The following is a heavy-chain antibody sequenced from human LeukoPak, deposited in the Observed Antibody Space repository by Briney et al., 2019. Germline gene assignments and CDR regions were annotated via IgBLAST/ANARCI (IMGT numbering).Heavy chain of an antibody. CDR1: GGSIRSSSYY. CDR3: ARVRYDSSGYYARGYYYYYYMDV. CDR2: IYYTGST. D-gene: IGHD3-22*01. Sequence: SQTLSLTCTVSGGSIRSSSYYWGRIRQPPGKGLEWIGSIYYTGSTYYNPSLKSRVTISVDTSKNQFSLKLSSVTAADTAVYYCARVRYDSSGYYARGYYYYYYMDVWGKGTTVTVSS. J-gene: IGHJ6*03. V-gene: IGHV4-39*07.